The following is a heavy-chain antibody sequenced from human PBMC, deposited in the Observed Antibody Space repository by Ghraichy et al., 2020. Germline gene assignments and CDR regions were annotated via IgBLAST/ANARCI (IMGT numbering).Heavy chain of an antibody. CDR2: ATGSGSGT. Sequence: LTCAASGFAFNYYAMTWVRQAPGKGLEWVSGATGSGSGTYYADSVKGRFTISRDNSKNTLYLQMNSLRAEDTAVYYCAGSRYCSGGNCPAARNYFDYWGQGTLVTVSS. J-gene: IGHJ4*02. V-gene: IGHV3-23*01. D-gene: IGHD2-15*01. CDR3: AGSRYCSGGNCPAARNYFDY. CDR1: GFAFNYYA.